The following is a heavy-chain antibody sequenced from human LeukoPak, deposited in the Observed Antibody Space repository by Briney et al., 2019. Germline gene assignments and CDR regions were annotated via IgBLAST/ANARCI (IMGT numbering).Heavy chain of an antibody. Sequence: GGSLRLSCAASGCNFSSSAMSWVRQAPGKGLEWVSGVSGSCGNTYHEDSAKGRFTSIRVNSNTTLYLQMNSLRAEDTAVYYCAKPGFTMIVFWGQGTLVTVYS. CDR2: VSGSCGNT. V-gene: IGHV3-23*01. CDR3: AKPGFTMIVF. D-gene: IGHD3-22*01. CDR1: GCNFSSSA. J-gene: IGHJ4*02.